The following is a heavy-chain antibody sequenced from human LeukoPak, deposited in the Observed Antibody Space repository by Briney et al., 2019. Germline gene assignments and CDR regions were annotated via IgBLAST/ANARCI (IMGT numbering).Heavy chain of an antibody. CDR3: VGTIASRGSEY. Sequence: GGSLRLPCAASGFTFTNYWMHWVRQAPGMGLVWVSRLPPDELGIIYADSVKGRFTVSRDNAKNTVYLQMNNLRVDDTAMYYCVGTIASRGSEYWGQGALVTVSS. CDR2: LPPDELGI. V-gene: IGHV3-74*01. CDR1: GFTFTNYW. J-gene: IGHJ4*02. D-gene: IGHD6-6*01.